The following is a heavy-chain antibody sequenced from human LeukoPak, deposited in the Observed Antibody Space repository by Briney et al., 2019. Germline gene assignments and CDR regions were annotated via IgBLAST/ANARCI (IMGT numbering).Heavy chain of an antibody. D-gene: IGHD3-10*01. CDR3: ARDYYYGSGTSWSYFNY. CDR1: GFTFSPYA. Sequence: PGGSLRLSCAASGFTFSPYAMHWVRQAPGKGLEWVAVIWYDGRNKYYADSVKGRLTISRDDSKNTLYLQMNSLRAEDTAVYYCARDYYYGSGTSWSYFNYWGQGTLVTVSA. V-gene: IGHV3-33*01. CDR2: IWYDGRNK. J-gene: IGHJ4*02.